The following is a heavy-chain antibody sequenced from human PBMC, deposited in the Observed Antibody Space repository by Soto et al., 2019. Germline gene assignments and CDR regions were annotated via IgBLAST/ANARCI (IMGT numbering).Heavy chain of an antibody. CDR1: GYTFTSYY. Sequence: ASVKVSWKASGYTFTSYYMHWVRQAPGQGLEWMGIINPSGGSTSYAQKFQGRVTMTRDTSTSTVYMELSSLRSEDTAVYYCARRSIRFVAAIGGGYYGMDVWGQGTTVTVSS. CDR3: ARRSIRFVAAIGGGYYGMDV. J-gene: IGHJ6*02. V-gene: IGHV1-46*01. CDR2: INPSGGST. D-gene: IGHD2-15*01.